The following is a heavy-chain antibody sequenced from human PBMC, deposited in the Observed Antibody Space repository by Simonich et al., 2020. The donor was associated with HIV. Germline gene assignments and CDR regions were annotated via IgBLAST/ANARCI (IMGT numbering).Heavy chain of an antibody. CDR3: ARHSNYEDGMDV. CDR1: GFTFSSYS. V-gene: IGHV3-21*02. Sequence: EVQLVESGGGLVKPGGSLRLSCAASGFTFSSYSMNWVRQAPGKGVEWVSSIRSSSSYRDYADSVKGRFTISRDNAKNSLYVQMNSLRAEDTAVYYCARHSNYEDGMDVWGQGTTVTVSS. D-gene: IGHD4-4*01. CDR2: IRSSSSYR. J-gene: IGHJ6*02.